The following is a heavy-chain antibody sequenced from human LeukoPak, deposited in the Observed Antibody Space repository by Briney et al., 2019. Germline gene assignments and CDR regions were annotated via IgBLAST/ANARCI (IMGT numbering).Heavy chain of an antibody. V-gene: IGHV1-24*01. D-gene: IGHD6-19*01. CDR3: ATEGYIAVAGQFDY. CDR1: GYTLTELS. CDR2: FDPEDGET. J-gene: IGHJ4*02. Sequence: EASVEVSCKVSGYTLTELSMHWVRQAPGKGLEWMGGFDPEDGETIYAQKFQGRVTMTEDTSTDTAYMELSSLRSEDTAVYYCATEGYIAVAGQFDYWGQGTLVTVSS.